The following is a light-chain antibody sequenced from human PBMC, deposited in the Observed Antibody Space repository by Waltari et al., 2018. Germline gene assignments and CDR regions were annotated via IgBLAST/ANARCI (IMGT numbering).Light chain of an antibody. Sequence: SYELTQPPSVSVSPGQTAKIPCPGDALPKKYTYWYQQKPGQAPLLVIYKDTERPSGIPERFSGSSSGTTVTLTISGVQAEDEADYYCLSAYSGGSQGVFGGGTKLTVL. CDR1: ALPKKY. CDR3: LSAYSGGSQGV. J-gene: IGLJ2*01. CDR2: KDT. V-gene: IGLV3-25*03.